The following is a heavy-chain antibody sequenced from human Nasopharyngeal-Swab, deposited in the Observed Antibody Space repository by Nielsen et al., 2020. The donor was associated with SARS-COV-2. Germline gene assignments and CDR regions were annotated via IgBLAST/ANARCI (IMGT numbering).Heavy chain of an antibody. Sequence: LRLSCGVSGRSVNSGGYYWSWIRQHPGKGLEWIGYIYYTGNTKYNPSLKSRVAISADTSKNQFSLHLSSVTAADTAVYFCARGNMIDFGGVVALDYWGQGILATVAS. CDR1: GRSVNSGGYY. V-gene: IGHV4-31*11. J-gene: IGHJ4*02. CDR2: IYYTGNT. CDR3: ARGNMIDFGGVVALDY. D-gene: IGHD3-16*02.